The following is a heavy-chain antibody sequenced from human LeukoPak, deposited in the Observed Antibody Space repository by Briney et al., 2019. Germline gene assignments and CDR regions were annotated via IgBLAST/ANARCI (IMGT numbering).Heavy chain of an antibody. V-gene: IGHV3-30*18. CDR2: ISYDGSNK. J-gene: IGHJ4*02. CDR3: AKWDCSSTSRYGGVDY. D-gene: IGHD2-2*01. CDR1: GFTFSSYG. Sequence: GRSLRLSCAASGFTFSSYGMHWVRQAPGKGLEWVAVISYDGSNKYYADSVKGRFTISRDNSKNTLYLQMNSLRAEDTAVYYCAKWDCSSTSRYGGVDYWGQGTLVTVSS.